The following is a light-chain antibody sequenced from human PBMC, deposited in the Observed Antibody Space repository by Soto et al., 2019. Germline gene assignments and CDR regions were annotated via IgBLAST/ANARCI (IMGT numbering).Light chain of an antibody. Sequence: EIVMTQSPVALSLSPGERAALSCRASQSVGRNFAWYQQKHGQAPSVLIYCTATRATGGPARFSGSGSGTYFTLTISSLQSEDFAVYYCQQYNNWPYTFGQGTRLEIK. J-gene: IGKJ2*01. CDR2: CTA. CDR3: QQYNNWPYT. V-gene: IGKV3-15*01. CDR1: QSVGRN.